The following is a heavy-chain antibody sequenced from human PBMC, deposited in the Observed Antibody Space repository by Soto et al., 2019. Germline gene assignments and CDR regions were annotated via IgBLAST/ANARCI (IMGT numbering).Heavy chain of an antibody. J-gene: IGHJ2*01. D-gene: IGHD3-10*01. CDR3: ASHPVGEPYWYFDL. CDR1: GFTFSSYS. V-gene: IGHV3-21*01. Sequence: GGSLRLSCAASGFTFSSYSMNWVRQAPGKGLEWVSSISSSSSYIYYADSVKGRFTISRDNAKNSLYLQMNSLRAEDTAVYYCASHPVGEPYWYFDLWGRGTLVTVSS. CDR2: ISSSSSYI.